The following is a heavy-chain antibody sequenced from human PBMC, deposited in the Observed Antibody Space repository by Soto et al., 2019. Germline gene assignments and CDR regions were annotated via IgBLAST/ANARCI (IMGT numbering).Heavy chain of an antibody. D-gene: IGHD3-16*01. CDR1: GYRLDAAW. V-gene: IGHV5-51*01. CDR3: ERQISYIWDF. Sequence: GESLKISCKGAGYRLDAAWIGWVRQMPGKGLEWMGIIKTGGSDLRHSPSFRGQVTISADAAVNTAFLQWNSRKASDTAMYYCERQISYIWDFWGQGTLVTVSS. J-gene: IGHJ4*02. CDR2: IKTGGSDL.